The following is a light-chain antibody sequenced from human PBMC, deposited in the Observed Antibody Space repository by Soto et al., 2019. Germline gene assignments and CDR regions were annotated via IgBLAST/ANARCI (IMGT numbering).Light chain of an antibody. CDR1: QSVLYSGNNNNY. CDR3: QKYYGPPFT. CDR2: WSS. J-gene: IGKJ3*01. V-gene: IGKV4-1*01. Sequence: DIVMTQSPDSLAVSLGERATINCKSSQSVLYSGNNNNYLAWYQQKPGQPPKKLIYWSSTRESGVPDRFSGSGSGTDFTLTISSLQAEDVVVYYCQKYYGPPFTFGPGNKAEIK.